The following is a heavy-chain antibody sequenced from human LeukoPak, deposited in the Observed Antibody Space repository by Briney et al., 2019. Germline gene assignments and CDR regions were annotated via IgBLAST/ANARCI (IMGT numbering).Heavy chain of an antibody. J-gene: IGHJ6*02. CDR1: GFTFSSYA. CDR3: ANYYFDSSGYYGQGNYYYSMDV. Sequence: GGSLRLSCAASGFTFSSYAMSWVRQAPGKGLEWVSTISNSAGSTYYADSVKGRFTISRDNSKNTLYLQMNRLRAEDTAVYYCANYYFDSSGYYGQGNYYYSMDVWGQGTTVTVSS. V-gene: IGHV3-23*01. D-gene: IGHD3-22*01. CDR2: ISNSAGST.